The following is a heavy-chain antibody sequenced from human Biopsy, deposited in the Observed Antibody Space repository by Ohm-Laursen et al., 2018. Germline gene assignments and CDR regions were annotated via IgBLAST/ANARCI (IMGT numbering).Heavy chain of an antibody. J-gene: IGHJ3*02. CDR3: ARDGAGGGAYDI. D-gene: IGHD3-16*01. CDR1: GVTLSGYS. CDR2: IKEDGSDN. Sequence: SLRLSCAASGVTLSGYSMNWVRQAPGKGLEWVANIKEDGSDNFYVDSVKGRFTISRDNAKKSLYLQMNSLRAEDTAVYYCARDGAGGGAYDIWGQGTMVTVSS. V-gene: IGHV3-7*01.